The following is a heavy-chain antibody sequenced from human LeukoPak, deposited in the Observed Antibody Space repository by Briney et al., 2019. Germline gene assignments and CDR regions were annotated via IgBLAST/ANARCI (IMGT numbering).Heavy chain of an antibody. CDR3: ARVGYGPPFDY. V-gene: IGHV3-30*07. D-gene: IGHD5-18*01. Sequence: DSVKGRSTISRDNSKNTLYLQMNSLRAEDTAVYYCARVGYGPPFDYWGQGTLVTVSS. J-gene: IGHJ4*02.